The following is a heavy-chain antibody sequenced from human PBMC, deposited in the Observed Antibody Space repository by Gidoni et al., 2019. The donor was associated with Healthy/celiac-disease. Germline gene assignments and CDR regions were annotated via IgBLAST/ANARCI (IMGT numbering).Heavy chain of an antibody. CDR3: ARGFGIAVAGTVDI. CDR2: ISFDGSTK. J-gene: IGHJ3*02. CDR1: GFTFSIYG. D-gene: IGHD6-19*01. V-gene: IGHV3-30*03. Sequence: QVQLVESGGGVVQPGRSLRLSCVASGFTFSIYGIHWVRQAPGKGLEWVAVISFDGSTKYYADSVKGRFTISRDNSKNTLYLQMNSLRAEDTAVYYCARGFGIAVAGTVDIWGQGTMVTVSS.